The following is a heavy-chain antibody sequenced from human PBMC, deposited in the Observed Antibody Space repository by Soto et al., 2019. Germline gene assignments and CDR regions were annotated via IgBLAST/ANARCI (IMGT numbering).Heavy chain of an antibody. CDR2: INSDGSST. J-gene: IGHJ5*02. CDR1: GFTFTTHW. CDR3: AGDERFNLFDP. D-gene: IGHD1-1*01. Sequence: EVQLVESGGGVVQSGGSLRLSCAASGFTFTTHWMHWVRQAPGKGLVWVSRINSDGSSTTYADSVKGRFTISRDNAKNTLYLQMSRLRAEDTAMYYCAGDERFNLFDPWGQGTLVTVSS. V-gene: IGHV3-74*01.